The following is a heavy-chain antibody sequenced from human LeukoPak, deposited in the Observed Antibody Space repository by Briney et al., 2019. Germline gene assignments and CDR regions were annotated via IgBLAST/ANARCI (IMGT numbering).Heavy chain of an antibody. CDR3: ARATRYCSSTSCRYGMDV. D-gene: IGHD2-2*01. CDR2: IIPIFGTA. V-gene: IGHV1-69*13. J-gene: IGHJ6*02. Sequence: SVKVSCKASGGTFSSYAISWVRQAPGQGLEWMGGIIPIFGTANYAQKFQGRVTITADESTSTAYVELSSLRSEDTAVYYCARATRYCSSTSCRYGMDVWGQGTTVTVSS. CDR1: GGTFSSYA.